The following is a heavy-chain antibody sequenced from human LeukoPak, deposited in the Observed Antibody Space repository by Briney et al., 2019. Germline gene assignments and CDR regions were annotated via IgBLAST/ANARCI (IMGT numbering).Heavy chain of an antibody. Sequence: SETLSLTCTVSGGSISSGGYYWSWIRQHPGKGLEWIGYIYYSGSTYYNPSLKSRVTISVDTSKNQFSLKLSSVTAADTAVYYCARDRIVATRLDYYYYYGMDVWGQGTTVTVSS. J-gene: IGHJ6*02. D-gene: IGHD5-12*01. CDR1: GGSISSGGYY. CDR2: IYYSGST. CDR3: ARDRIVATRLDYYYYYGMDV. V-gene: IGHV4-61*08.